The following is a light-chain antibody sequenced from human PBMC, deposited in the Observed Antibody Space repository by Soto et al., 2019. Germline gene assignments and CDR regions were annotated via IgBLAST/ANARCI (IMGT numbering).Light chain of an antibody. CDR1: SSDVGSFDS. CDR3: SSFTTSSTLV. Sequence: QSVLTQPASVSGSPGQPITISCTGTSSDVGSFDSVAWYQHNPGKAPKLMIYDVSNRPSGVSSRFSGSKSGNTASLSISGLQTEDQDNHYSSSFTTSSTLVFGTGTKVT. J-gene: IGLJ1*01. CDR2: DVS. V-gene: IGLV2-14*01.